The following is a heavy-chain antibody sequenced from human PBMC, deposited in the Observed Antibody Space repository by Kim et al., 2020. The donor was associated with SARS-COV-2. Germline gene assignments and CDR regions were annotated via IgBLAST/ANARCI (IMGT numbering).Heavy chain of an antibody. CDR2: ISWNSGTR. CDR3: ATRFTAPPKGHSYGYSYYLGLDV. J-gene: IGHJ6*02. Sequence: GGSLRLSCAASGVKYDDHAMHWVRQAPGKGLEWVAGISWNSGTRDYAESVKGRFTISRDDAKKSLYLQMNSLRVEDTALYYCATRFTAPPKGHSYGYSYYLGLDVWGRGTTVSVSS. CDR1: GVKYDDHA. D-gene: IGHD3-22*01. V-gene: IGHV3-9*01.